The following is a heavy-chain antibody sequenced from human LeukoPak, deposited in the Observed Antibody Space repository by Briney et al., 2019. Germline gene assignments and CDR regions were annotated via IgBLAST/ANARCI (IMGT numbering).Heavy chain of an antibody. D-gene: IGHD3-22*01. V-gene: IGHV4-34*01. CDR1: GGSFRGYY. J-gene: IGHJ5*02. CDR3: ARGPYYYDSSGYYRA. CDR2: INHSGST. Sequence: PSETLSLTCAVYGGSFRGYYWSWIRQPPGKGLEWIGEINHSGSTNYNPSLKSRVTISVDTSKYQFSLKLSSVTAADTAVYYCARGPYYYDSSGYYRAWGQGTLVTVSS.